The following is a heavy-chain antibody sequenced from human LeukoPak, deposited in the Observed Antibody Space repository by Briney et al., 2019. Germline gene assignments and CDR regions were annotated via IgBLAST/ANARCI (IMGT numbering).Heavy chain of an antibody. Sequence: TSETLSLTCTVSGDSINNYYWSWIRQPAGKGLEWIGRIYSSGSTNYNPSLKSRVAMSVGTSRNCFSLRLSFVTAADTAVYYCARSFDTHAFDIWGQGTVVTVSS. J-gene: IGHJ3*02. CDR1: GDSINNYY. CDR3: ARSFDTHAFDI. CDR2: IYSSGST. V-gene: IGHV4-4*07.